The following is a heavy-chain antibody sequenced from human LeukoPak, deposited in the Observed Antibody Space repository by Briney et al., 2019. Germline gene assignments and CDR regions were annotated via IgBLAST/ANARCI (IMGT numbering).Heavy chain of an antibody. CDR1: QLTLSSNY. CDR3: ARDDGSYYDSSGFDY. Sequence: GGSLRLSCAASQLTLSSNYMSWIRQAPGRGLEWVSFIYSGGSTYYADSLKGRFTISRDNAKKSLYLQMNSLRAEDTAVYYCARDDGSYYDSSGFDYWGQGTLVTVSS. CDR2: IYSGGST. J-gene: IGHJ4*02. V-gene: IGHV3-53*01. D-gene: IGHD3-22*01.